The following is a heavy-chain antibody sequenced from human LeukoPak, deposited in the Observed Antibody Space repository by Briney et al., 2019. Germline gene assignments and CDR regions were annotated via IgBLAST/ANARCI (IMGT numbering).Heavy chain of an antibody. CDR2: ISSSSSYI. CDR3: AKDGGVATITGYYYYYMDV. J-gene: IGHJ6*03. CDR1: GFTFSSYS. V-gene: IGHV3-21*01. Sequence: GGSLRLSCAASGFTFSSYSMNWVRQAPGKGLEWVSFISSSSSYIYYADSMKGRFTISRDNAKNTLYLQMNSLRAEDTAVYYCAKDGGVATITGYYYYYMDVWGKGTTVTVSS. D-gene: IGHD5-12*01.